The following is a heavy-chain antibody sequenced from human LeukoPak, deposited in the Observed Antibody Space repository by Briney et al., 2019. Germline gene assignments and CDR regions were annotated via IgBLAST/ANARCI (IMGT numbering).Heavy chain of an antibody. CDR3: ATEAYYDSSGYMDY. J-gene: IGHJ4*02. Sequence: SETLSLTCAVYGGSFSGYYWSWIRQPPGKGLEWIGEINHSGSTNYNPSLKSRVTISVDTSKNQFSLKLSSVTAADTAVYYCATEAYYDSSGYMDYWGQGTLVTVSS. CDR2: INHSGST. D-gene: IGHD3-22*01. V-gene: IGHV4-34*01. CDR1: GGSFSGYY.